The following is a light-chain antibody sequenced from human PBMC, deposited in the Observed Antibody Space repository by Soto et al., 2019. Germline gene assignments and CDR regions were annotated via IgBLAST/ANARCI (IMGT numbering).Light chain of an antibody. CDR2: GAS. Sequence: EIVMTQSPATLSVSPGERATLSCRASQSVSTNLAWYQQKPGQAPRLLIYGASTRATGIPARFSGSGSLTEITININSLQSEVFAFYYCNNYNNRSTLGQGTRLEIK. CDR3: NNYNNRST. J-gene: IGKJ5*01. V-gene: IGKV3-15*01. CDR1: QSVSTN.